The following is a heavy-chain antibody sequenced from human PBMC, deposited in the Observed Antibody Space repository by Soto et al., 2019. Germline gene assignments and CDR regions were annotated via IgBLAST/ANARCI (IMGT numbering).Heavy chain of an antibody. J-gene: IGHJ4*02. CDR2: ISAYDGNR. D-gene: IGHD2-15*01. Sequence: ASVKVSCKASVYNFISYDISWVRQAPGHGHEWKGSISAYDGNRNYAQNPQGRVTMSTVISTSTFHRERRSLKSCDSAVYSCAGEYCSGGSCYSSYDYWDQGSLVTVCS. CDR1: VYNFISYD. V-gene: IGHV1-18*01. CDR3: AGEYCSGGSCYSSYDY.